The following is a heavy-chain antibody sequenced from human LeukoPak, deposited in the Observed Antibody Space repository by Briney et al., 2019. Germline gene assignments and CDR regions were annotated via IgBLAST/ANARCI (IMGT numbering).Heavy chain of an antibody. CDR3: AKGHDFWSGYFDY. CDR1: GFTFSSYG. CDR2: ISYDGSNK. V-gene: IGHV3-30*18. Sequence: PGRSLRLSCAASGFTFSSYGVHWVRQAPGKGLEWVAVISYDGSNKYYADSVKGRFTISRDNSKNTLYLQMNSLRAEDTAVYYCAKGHDFWSGYFDYWGQGTLVTVSS. J-gene: IGHJ4*02. D-gene: IGHD3-3*01.